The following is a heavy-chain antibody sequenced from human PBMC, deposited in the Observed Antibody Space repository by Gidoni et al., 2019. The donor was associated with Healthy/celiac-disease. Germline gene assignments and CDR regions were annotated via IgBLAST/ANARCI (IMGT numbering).Heavy chain of an antibody. CDR3: ARSPSGSSWFDP. CDR1: GGSISSYS. V-gene: IGHV4-59*01. Sequence: QVQLQESGPGLVQPSETLSLTCTVAGGSISSYSWSWIRQTPGKGLGWIGYLYYSGSTNYNPSLKSRVTISVDTSKTQFSLKLSSVTAADTAVYYCARSPSGSSWFDPWGQGTLVTVSS. CDR2: LYYSGST. J-gene: IGHJ5*02.